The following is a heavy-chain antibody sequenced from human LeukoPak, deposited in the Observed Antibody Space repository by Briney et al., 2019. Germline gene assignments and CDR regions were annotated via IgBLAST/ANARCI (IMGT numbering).Heavy chain of an antibody. J-gene: IGHJ4*02. CDR2: LYYSGST. Sequence: SETLSLTCTVSGYSFSSGYYWGWIRQPPGKGLEWIGSLYYSGSTYYNPSLKSRVAISVDTSKNQFSLKLSSVTAADTAVYYCARSPIYYDSSGYYYGGSDYWGQGTLVTVSS. V-gene: IGHV4-38-2*02. CDR3: ARSPIYYDSSGYYYGGSDY. D-gene: IGHD3-22*01. CDR1: GYSFSSGYY.